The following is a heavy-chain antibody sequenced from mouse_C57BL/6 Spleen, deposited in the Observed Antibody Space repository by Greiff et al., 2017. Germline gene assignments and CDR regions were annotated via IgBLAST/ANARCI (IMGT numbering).Heavy chain of an antibody. V-gene: IGHV1-55*01. CDR2: IYPGSGST. CDR1: GYTFTSYW. J-gene: IGHJ2*01. D-gene: IGHD1-1*01. Sequence: VQLQQPGAELVKPGASVKMSCKASGYTFTSYWITWVKQRPGQGLEWIGDIYPGSGSTNYNEKFKSKATLTVDTSSSTAYMQLSSLTSEDSAVYYCASSPITTVVATDYWGQGTTLTVSS. CDR3: ASSPITTVVATDY.